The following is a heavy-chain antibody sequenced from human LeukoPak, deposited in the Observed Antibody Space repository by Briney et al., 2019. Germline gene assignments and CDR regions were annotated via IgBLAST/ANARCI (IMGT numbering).Heavy chain of an antibody. V-gene: IGHV1-46*04. J-gene: IGHJ3*02. CDR2: FNPSGGGT. D-gene: IGHD4-17*01. CDR3: ARESFTTVTSATDAFDI. CDR1: GYTFTRYN. Sequence: ASVRVSCKASGYTFTRYNIQWVRQAPGQGLEWLGIFNPSGGGTNYAQKLHGRVIMTRDMATSTEYMELSSLRSEDTAVYYCARESFTTVTSATDAFDIWGQGTMVTVSS.